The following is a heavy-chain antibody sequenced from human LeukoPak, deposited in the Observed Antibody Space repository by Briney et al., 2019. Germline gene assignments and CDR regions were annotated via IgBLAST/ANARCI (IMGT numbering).Heavy chain of an antibody. V-gene: IGHV5-51*01. CDR3: ARHNLVGASSPIDY. D-gene: IGHD1-26*01. CDR1: GYSFTSYW. J-gene: IGHJ4*02. Sequence: GESLKISCKGSGYSFTSYWIGWVRQIPGKGLEWMGIIYPGDSDARHSPSFQGQVTISADKSISTAYLQWSSLKASDTAMYYCARHNLVGASSPIDYWGQGTLVTVSS. CDR2: IYPGDSDA.